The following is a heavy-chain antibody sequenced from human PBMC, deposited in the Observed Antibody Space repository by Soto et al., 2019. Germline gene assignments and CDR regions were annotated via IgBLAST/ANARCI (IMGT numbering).Heavy chain of an antibody. D-gene: IGHD1-7*01. V-gene: IGHV3-23*01. J-gene: IGHJ4*02. CDR1: GFTFSSYA. CDR2: ISGSGGST. Sequence: EVQLLESGGGLVQPRGSLRLSCAASGFTFSSYAMSWVRQAPGKGLEWVSAISGSGGSTYYADSVKGRFTISRDNSKNTLYLQMNSLRAEDTAVYYCAKMITGTTFFLQFDYWGQGTLVTVSS. CDR3: AKMITGTTFFLQFDY.